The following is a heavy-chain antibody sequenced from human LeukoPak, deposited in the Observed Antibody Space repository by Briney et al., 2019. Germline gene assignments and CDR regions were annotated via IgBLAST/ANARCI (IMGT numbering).Heavy chain of an antibody. CDR3: ARVRKKYCSGGSCYSNWGGYFDY. CDR1: GYTFTSYG. CDR2: ISAYNGNT. Sequence: ASVKASCKASGYTFTSYGISWVRQAPGQGLEWMGWISAYNGNTNYAQKLQGRVTMTTDTSTSTAYMELRSLRSDDTAVYYCARVRKKYCSGGSCYSNWGGYFDYWGQGTLVTVSS. V-gene: IGHV1-18*01. J-gene: IGHJ4*02. D-gene: IGHD2-15*01.